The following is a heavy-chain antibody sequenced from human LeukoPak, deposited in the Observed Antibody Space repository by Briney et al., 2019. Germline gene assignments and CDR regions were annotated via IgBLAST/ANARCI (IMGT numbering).Heavy chain of an antibody. CDR2: IKEDGSEE. CDR1: GFTFSSYW. V-gene: IGHV3-7*01. D-gene: IGHD3-22*01. Sequence: PGRSLRLSCAASGFTFSSYWMSWVRQAPGKGLECVANIKEDGSEEYYVDSVKGRFSISRDNAKKSLYLQMNSLRAKDTAVYYCARDWLAGNPYHAFDLWGKGTMVTVSS. J-gene: IGHJ3*01. CDR3: ARDWLAGNPYHAFDL.